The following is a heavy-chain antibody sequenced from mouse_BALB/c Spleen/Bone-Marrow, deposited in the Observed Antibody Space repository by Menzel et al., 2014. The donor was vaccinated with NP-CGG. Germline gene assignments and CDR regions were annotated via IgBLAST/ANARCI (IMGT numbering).Heavy chain of an antibody. CDR2: ISSGSSTI. J-gene: IGHJ4*01. CDR3: ARSRGNYLYYAMGY. V-gene: IGHV5-17*02. D-gene: IGHD2-1*01. CDR1: GFTFSSFG. Sequence: EVKLMESGGGLVQPGGSRKLSCAASGFTFSSFGMHWVRQAPEKGLEWVAYISSGSSTIYYADTVKGRFTISRDNPKNTLFLQMTSLRSEDTAMYYCARSRGNYLYYAMGYWGQGTSVTVSS.